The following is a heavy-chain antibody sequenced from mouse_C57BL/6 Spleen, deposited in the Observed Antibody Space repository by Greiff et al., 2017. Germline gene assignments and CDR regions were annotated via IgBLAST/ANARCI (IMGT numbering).Heavy chain of an antibody. V-gene: IGHV7-3*01. D-gene: IGHD2-5*01. Sequence: EVKLMESGGGLVQPGGSLSLSCAASGFTFTDYYMSWVRQPPGKALEWLGFIRNKANGYKPEYSASVTGRFTISRDNSQSILYLQMTALRAENSATYYCARDMAYYSNYEWYFDVWGTGTTVTVSA. CDR1: GFTFTDYY. J-gene: IGHJ1*03. CDR3: ARDMAYYSNYEWYFDV. CDR2: IRNKANGYKP.